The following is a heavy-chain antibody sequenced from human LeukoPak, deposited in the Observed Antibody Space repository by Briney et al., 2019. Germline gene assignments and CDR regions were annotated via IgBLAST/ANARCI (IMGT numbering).Heavy chain of an antibody. CDR1: GYTFTSYY. D-gene: IGHD3-22*01. V-gene: IGHV1-46*01. Sequence: GASVKVSCKASGYTFTSYYMHWVRQAPGQGLEWMGIINPSGGSTSYAQKFQGRVTMTRDMSTSTVYMELSSLRSEDTAVYYCARETQGSYDSSGYYYAEPGYWGQGTLVTVSS. CDR3: ARETQGSYDSSGYYYAEPGY. CDR2: INPSGGST. J-gene: IGHJ4*02.